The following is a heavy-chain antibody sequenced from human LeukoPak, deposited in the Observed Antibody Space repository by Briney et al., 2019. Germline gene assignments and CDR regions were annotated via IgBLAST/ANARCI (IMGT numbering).Heavy chain of an antibody. CDR1: GLTFSSSW. D-gene: IGHD1-26*01. J-gene: IGHJ4*02. CDR3: ATYGSFDY. Sequence: GGSLRLSCAVSGLTFSSSWMDWVRQAPGKGLEWVSAISGSGGSTYYADSVKGRFTISRDNSKNTLYLQMNSLRAEDTAVYYCATYGSFDYWGQGTLVTVSS. V-gene: IGHV3-23*01. CDR2: ISGSGGST.